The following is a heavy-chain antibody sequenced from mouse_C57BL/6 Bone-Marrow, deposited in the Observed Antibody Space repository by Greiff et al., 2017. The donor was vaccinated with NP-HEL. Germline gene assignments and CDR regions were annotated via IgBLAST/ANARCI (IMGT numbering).Heavy chain of an antibody. D-gene: IGHD1-1*01. CDR3: ARLEIYYGSSFDY. J-gene: IGHJ2*01. CDR1: GYAFTNYL. CDR2: INPGSGGT. V-gene: IGHV1-54*01. Sequence: VQLQESGAELVRPGTSVKVSCKASGYAFTNYLIEWVKQRPGQGLEWIGVINPGSGGTNYNEKFRGKATLTADKSSSTAYMQLSSLTSEDSAVYFCARLEIYYGSSFDYWGQGTTLTVSS.